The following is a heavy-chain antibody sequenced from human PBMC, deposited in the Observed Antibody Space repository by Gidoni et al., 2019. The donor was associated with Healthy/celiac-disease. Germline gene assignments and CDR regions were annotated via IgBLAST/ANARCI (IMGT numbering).Heavy chain of an antibody. Sequence: QVQLVESGGGVVQPGRSLRLSCAASGFTFSSYGMHWVRQAPGKGLEWVAVISYDGSNKYYADSVKGRFTISRDNSKNTLYLQMNSLRAEDTAVYYCAKDPGYSSSWEEKIYYYYGMDVWGQGTTVTVSS. J-gene: IGHJ6*02. V-gene: IGHV3-30*18. CDR1: GFTFSSYG. CDR2: ISYDGSNK. D-gene: IGHD6-13*01. CDR3: AKDPGYSSSWEEKIYYYYGMDV.